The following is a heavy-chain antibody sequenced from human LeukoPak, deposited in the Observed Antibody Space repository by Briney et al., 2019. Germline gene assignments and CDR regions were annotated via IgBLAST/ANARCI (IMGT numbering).Heavy chain of an antibody. CDR1: VYTFTSYD. Sequence: ASVKVSCKASVYTFTSYDINWVRQATGQGLEWMGWMNPNSGNTGYAQKFQGRVTMTRNTSISTAYMGLSSLRSEDTAVYYCARVVPHSLIGSWGQGTLVTVSS. CDR2: MNPNSGNT. CDR3: ARVVPHSLIGS. D-gene: IGHD2-8*01. J-gene: IGHJ4*02. V-gene: IGHV1-8*01.